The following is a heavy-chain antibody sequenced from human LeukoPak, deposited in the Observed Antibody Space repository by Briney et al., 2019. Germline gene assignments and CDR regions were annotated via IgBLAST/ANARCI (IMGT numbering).Heavy chain of an antibody. D-gene: IGHD3-3*01. V-gene: IGHV3-23*01. CDR2: ISGSGGST. CDR3: TTASLKLLDWSLSYYFDS. Sequence: PGGSLRLSCAASGFTFSSYAMSWVRQAPGKGLEWVSAISGSGGSTYYADSVKGRFTISRDNSKNTLYLQMNSLGTDDTAVYYCTTASLKLLDWSLSYYFDSWGQGTLVTVSS. CDR1: GFTFSSYA. J-gene: IGHJ4*02.